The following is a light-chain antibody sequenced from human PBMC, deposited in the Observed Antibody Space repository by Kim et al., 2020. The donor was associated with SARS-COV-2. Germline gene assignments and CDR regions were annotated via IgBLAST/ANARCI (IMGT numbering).Light chain of an antibody. CDR1: RSNIGSNP. Sequence: QSVLTQPPSVSAAPGQKVTISCSGSRSNIGSNPVSWYQQFPRTAPKLITYDNNKRPSGIPDRFSSSKSGTSATLGITGLRTGDEADFYCATWDSSLSVGVFGGGTKVTVL. V-gene: IGLV1-51*01. CDR2: DNN. J-gene: IGLJ3*02. CDR3: ATWDSSLSVGV.